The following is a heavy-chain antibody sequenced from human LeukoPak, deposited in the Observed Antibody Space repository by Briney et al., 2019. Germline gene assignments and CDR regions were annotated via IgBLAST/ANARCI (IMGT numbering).Heavy chain of an antibody. CDR3: AGLPTGFVGGSGSYYWFDP. D-gene: IGHD3-10*01. CDR2: INPNSGGT. Sequence: ASVKVSCKASGYTFTGYYMHWVRQAPGQGLEWMGWINPNSGGTNYAQKFQGRVTMTRDTSISTAYMELSRLRSDDTAVYYCAGLPTGFVGGSGSYYWFDPWGQGTLVTVSS. J-gene: IGHJ5*02. CDR1: GYTFTGYY. V-gene: IGHV1-2*02.